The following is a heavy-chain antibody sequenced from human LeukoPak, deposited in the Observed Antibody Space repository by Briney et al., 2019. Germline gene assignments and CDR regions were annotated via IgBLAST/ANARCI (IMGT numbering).Heavy chain of an antibody. V-gene: IGHV3-74*01. CDR1: GFTFSSYW. CDR2: INSDGSST. J-gene: IGHJ4*02. CDR3: ARVRYCSSTSCYYFDY. Sequence: GGSLRLSCAASGFTFSSYWMHWVRQAPGKGLVWVSRINSDGSSTSYADSVRGRFTIPRDNAKNTLYLQMNSLRAEDTAVYYCARVRYCSSTSCYYFDYWGQGTLVTVSS. D-gene: IGHD2-2*01.